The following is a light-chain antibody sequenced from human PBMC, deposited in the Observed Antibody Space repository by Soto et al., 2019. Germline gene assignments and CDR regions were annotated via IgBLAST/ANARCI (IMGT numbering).Light chain of an antibody. V-gene: IGLV1-40*01. J-gene: IGLJ1*01. CDR2: GTT. CDR1: NSNIGAGYD. CDR3: QSYDNSLTGFYV. Sequence: QSVLTQPPSVSVAPGQWVTISCTGSNSNIGAGYDVHWYRQLPGTAPKLLIYGTTKRPSGVPDRFSGSKSASSASLAITGLQTEDEADYYCQSYDNSLTGFYVFGTGTKVTVL.